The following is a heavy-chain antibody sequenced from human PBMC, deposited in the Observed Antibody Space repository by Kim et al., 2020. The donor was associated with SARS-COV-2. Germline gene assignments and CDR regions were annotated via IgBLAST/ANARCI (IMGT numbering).Heavy chain of an antibody. CDR1: GFTFSSYA. CDR3: AKGGLSRGGYNYGSFDY. CDR2: ISGSGGST. D-gene: IGHD5-12*01. Sequence: GGSLRLSCAASGFTFSSYAMSWVRQAPGKGLEWVSAISGSGGSTYYADSVKGPFTISRDNSNTTPYLQMNSLIAEDTAVYYCAKGGLSRGGYNYGSFDYWGQGTLLTVSS. J-gene: IGHJ4*02. V-gene: IGHV3-23*01.